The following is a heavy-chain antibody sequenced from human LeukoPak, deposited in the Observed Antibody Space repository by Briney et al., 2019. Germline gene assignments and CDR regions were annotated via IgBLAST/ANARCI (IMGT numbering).Heavy chain of an antibody. CDR3: ARGGYGGPDAFDI. CDR1: GVTVSSNY. V-gene: IGHV3-53*04. Sequence: GGSLRLSCAASGVTVSSNYMSWVRQAPGKGLEWVSVIYSGYSGGSTYYADSVKGRFTISRHNSKNTLYLQMNSLRAEDTAVYYCARGGYGGPDAFDIWGQGTMVTVSS. D-gene: IGHD4-23*01. CDR2: IYSGYSGGST. J-gene: IGHJ3*02.